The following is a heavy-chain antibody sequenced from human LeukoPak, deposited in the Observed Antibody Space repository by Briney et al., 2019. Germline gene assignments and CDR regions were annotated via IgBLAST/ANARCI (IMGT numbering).Heavy chain of an antibody. CDR2: INPNSGGT. Sequence: ASVKVSCKASGYTFTGYYMHWVRQAPGQGLEWMGWINPNSGGTNYAQKFQGRVTMTRDTSISTAYMELSRLRSDDTAVYYCARTKVGYCSSTSCYKVGASYYYGMDVWGQGTTVTVSS. CDR3: ARTKVGYCSSTSCYKVGASYYYGMDV. CDR1: GYTFTGYY. D-gene: IGHD2-2*02. V-gene: IGHV1-2*02. J-gene: IGHJ6*02.